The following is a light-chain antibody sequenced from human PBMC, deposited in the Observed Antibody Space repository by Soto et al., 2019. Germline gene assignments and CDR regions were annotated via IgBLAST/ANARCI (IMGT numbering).Light chain of an antibody. J-gene: IGLJ1*01. Sequence: QSVLTQPPSVSAAPGQKVTISFSGSSSNIGGNSVSWYQQLPGTAPKLLIYDDNKRPSGIPDRFSGSKSDTSATLGITGFQTGDEADYYCGSWDSSLSAYVFGTGTKVTVL. CDR2: DDN. CDR3: GSWDSSLSAYV. V-gene: IGLV1-51*01. CDR1: SSNIGGNS.